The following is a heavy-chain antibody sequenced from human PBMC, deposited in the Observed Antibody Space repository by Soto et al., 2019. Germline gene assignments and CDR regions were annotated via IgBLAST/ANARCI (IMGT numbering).Heavy chain of an antibody. CDR1: GGSISSGDCY. Sequence: PSETLSLTCTVSGGSISSGDCYWSWIRQPPGKGLEWIGYIYYSGSTYYNPSLKSRVTISVDTSKNQFSLKLSSVTAADTAVYYCARDRLSYFGDYQRVYYNYAMDVWGQGTTATVSS. D-gene: IGHD4-17*01. CDR2: IYYSGST. V-gene: IGHV4-30-4*01. J-gene: IGHJ6*02. CDR3: ARDRLSYFGDYQRVYYNYAMDV.